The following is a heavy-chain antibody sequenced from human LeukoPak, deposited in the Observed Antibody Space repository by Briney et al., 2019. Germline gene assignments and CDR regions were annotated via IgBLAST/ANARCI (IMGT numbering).Heavy chain of an antibody. CDR2: INDSGST. CDR1: GESFRGHY. Sequence: SETLSLTCAVSGESFRGHYWSWLRQPPGEGLEWIGEINDSGSTKYNPSLKSRVTISADTSKNQFSLKLSSVTAADTAVYYCAKNNWFDPWGQGTLVTVSS. V-gene: IGHV4-34*01. J-gene: IGHJ5*02. CDR3: AKNNWFDP.